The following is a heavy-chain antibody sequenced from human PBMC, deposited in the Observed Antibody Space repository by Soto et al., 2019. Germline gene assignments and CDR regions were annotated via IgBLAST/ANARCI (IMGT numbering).Heavy chain of an antibody. CDR1: GFTFSSYG. V-gene: IGHV3-30*18. D-gene: IGHD6-19*01. Sequence: QVQLVESGGGVVQPGRSLRLSCAASGFTFSSYGMHWVRQAPGKGLEWVAVISYDGSNKYYADSVKGRFTISRDNSKNTLYLQMNSLRAEDTAVYYCAKALSGWYAFQNYYYGMDVWGQGTTVTVSS. CDR3: AKALSGWYAFQNYYYGMDV. CDR2: ISYDGSNK. J-gene: IGHJ6*02.